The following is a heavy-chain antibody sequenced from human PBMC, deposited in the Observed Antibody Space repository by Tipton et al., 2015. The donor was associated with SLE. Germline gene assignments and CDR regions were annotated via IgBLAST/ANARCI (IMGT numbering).Heavy chain of an antibody. Sequence: GSLRLSCAASGFTFSTYWMSWVRQAPGKGLEWVANIKQDGSETYYVDSVKGRFTISRDNAKNSLFLQMNSLRAEDTTVYFCARSAQIKTYPYGHWGQGTVVSVSS. CDR1: GFTFSTYW. J-gene: IGHJ4*02. CDR3: ARSAQIKTYPYGH. V-gene: IGHV3-7*03. D-gene: IGHD2-8*01. CDR2: IKQDGSET.